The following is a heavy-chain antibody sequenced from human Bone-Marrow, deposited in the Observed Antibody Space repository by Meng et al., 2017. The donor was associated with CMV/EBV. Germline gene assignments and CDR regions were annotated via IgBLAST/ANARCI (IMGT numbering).Heavy chain of an antibody. V-gene: IGHV3-21*01. Sequence: GESLKISCAASGFTFDDYGMSWVRQAPGKGLEWVSSISTSSSYIYYGDSVKGRFTISRDNAKNSLYLQMNSLRAEDTAVYYCARGKVPNYPGSLGDAFDFWGQGTMVTVS. J-gene: IGHJ3*01. D-gene: IGHD1-26*01. CDR3: ARGKVPNYPGSLGDAFDF. CDR2: ISTSSSYI. CDR1: GFTFDDYG.